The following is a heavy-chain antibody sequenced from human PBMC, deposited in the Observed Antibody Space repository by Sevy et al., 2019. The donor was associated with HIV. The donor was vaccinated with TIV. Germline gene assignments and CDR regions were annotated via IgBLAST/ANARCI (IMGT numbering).Heavy chain of an antibody. Sequence: GGSLRLSCAASGFTFSSYGMHWVRQAPGKGLEWVAVISYDGSNKYYADSAKGRFTISRDNSKNTLYLQMNSLRAEDTAGYYCAKGYGDLDYWGQGTLVTVSS. CDR3: AKGYGDLDY. D-gene: IGHD4-17*01. J-gene: IGHJ4*02. V-gene: IGHV3-30*18. CDR1: GFTFSSYG. CDR2: ISYDGSNK.